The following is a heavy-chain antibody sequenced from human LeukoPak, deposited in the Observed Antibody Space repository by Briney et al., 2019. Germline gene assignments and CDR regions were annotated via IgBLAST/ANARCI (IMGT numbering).Heavy chain of an antibody. V-gene: IGHV5-51*01. CDR1: GYSFTNYW. CDR3: ARTGYSSGWYGGFDI. J-gene: IGHJ3*02. Sequence: GESLKISCKGSGYSFTNYWIGWVRQMSGKGLEWMGIIYPGDSDTRYSPSFQGQVTISPDKSIITAYLQWSSLKASDTAMYYCARTGYSSGWYGGFDIWGQGTLVTVSS. D-gene: IGHD6-19*01. CDR2: IYPGDSDT.